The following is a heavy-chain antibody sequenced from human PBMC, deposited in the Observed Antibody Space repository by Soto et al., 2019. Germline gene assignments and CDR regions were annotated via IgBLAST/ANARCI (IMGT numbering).Heavy chain of an antibody. V-gene: IGHV3-74*01. D-gene: IGHD3-10*01. Sequence: GGSLRLSCAASGFTFSTYWMHWVRQAPGKGLVWVSRINSDGSYTNYADSVKGRFTISRDNAKNTLYLQMNSLRAEDTAVYYCATTPFASGYYWGQGTLVTVSS. J-gene: IGHJ4*02. CDR3: ATTPFASGYY. CDR1: GFTFSTYW. CDR2: INSDGSYT.